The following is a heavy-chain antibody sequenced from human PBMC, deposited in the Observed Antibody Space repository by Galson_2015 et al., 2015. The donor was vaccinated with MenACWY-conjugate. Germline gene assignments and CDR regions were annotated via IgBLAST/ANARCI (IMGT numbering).Heavy chain of an antibody. CDR1: GFTFSSYW. D-gene: IGHD2-15*01. CDR2: IKEDGSEK. Sequence: SLRLSCAASGFTFSSYWMSWVRQAPGKGLEWVANIKEDGSEKYYVDSLKGRFTISRDNAKSSLYLQMNSLRAEDTAVYFCARVPIGRRYEGGRGYFDYWGQGTLVTVSS. V-gene: IGHV3-7*03. CDR3: ARVPIGRRYEGGRGYFDY. J-gene: IGHJ4*02.